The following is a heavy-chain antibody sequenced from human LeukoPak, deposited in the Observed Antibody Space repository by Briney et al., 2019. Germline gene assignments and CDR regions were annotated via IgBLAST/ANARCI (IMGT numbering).Heavy chain of an antibody. CDR1: GFTFSDEY. Sequence: KAGGSLRLSCAASGFTFSDEYMSWIRQAPGKGLEWVSYISSSSSTIYYADSVKGRFTISRDNAKNSLYLQMNSLRAEDTAVYYCASGWGGGTTDYWGQGTLVTVSS. CDR3: ASGWGGGTTDY. J-gene: IGHJ4*02. CDR2: ISSSSSTI. V-gene: IGHV3-11*04. D-gene: IGHD3-16*01.